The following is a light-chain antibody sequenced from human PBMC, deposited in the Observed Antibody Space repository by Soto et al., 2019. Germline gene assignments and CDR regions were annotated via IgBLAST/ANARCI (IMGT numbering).Light chain of an antibody. J-gene: IGKJ4*01. Sequence: EIVMTQSPATLSLSPGERATLSCRASQSVSSSYLSWYQQKPGQAPRLLIYGASTRATGIPARFSGSGSGTDFTLTISRLEPEDFGVYYCQQYESSLTFGGGTKVDIK. CDR2: GAS. CDR3: QQYESSLT. CDR1: QSVSSSY. V-gene: IGKV3D-7*01.